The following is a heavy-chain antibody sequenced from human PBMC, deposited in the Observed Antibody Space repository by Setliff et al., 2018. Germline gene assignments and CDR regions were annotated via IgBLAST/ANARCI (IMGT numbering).Heavy chain of an antibody. J-gene: IGHJ6*02. Sequence: TLSLTCTVSGGSISSGSYYWSWIRQPAGKGLEWIGHIYTSGSTNYNPSLKSRVTISVDTSKNQFSLKLSSVTAADTAVYYCAREVGATYYYYYYGMDVWGQGTTVTVSS. V-gene: IGHV4-61*09. CDR1: GGSISSGSYY. D-gene: IGHD1-26*01. CDR2: IYTSGST. CDR3: AREVGATYYYYYYGMDV.